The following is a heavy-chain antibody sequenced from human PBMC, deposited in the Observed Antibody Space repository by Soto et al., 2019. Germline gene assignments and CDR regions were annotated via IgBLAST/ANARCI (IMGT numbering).Heavy chain of an antibody. CDR3: ARANYGDYVLDDY. D-gene: IGHD4-17*01. CDR1: GYTFTSYA. Sequence: ASVTVSCQASGYTFTSYAMHWVRQAPGQRLEWMGWINAGNGNTKYSQKFQGRVTITRDTSASTAYMELSSLRSEDTAVYYCARANYGDYVLDDYWGQGTLVTVSS. CDR2: INAGNGNT. J-gene: IGHJ4*02. V-gene: IGHV1-3*01.